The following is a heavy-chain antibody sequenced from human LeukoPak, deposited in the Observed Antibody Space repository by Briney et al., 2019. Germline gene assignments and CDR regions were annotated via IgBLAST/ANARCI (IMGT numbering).Heavy chain of an antibody. V-gene: IGHV4-61*02. CDR2: IYTSGST. CDR3: ARGEDSDLRYCSGGSCSAYNWFDP. Sequence: SETLSLTCTVSGGSISSGSYYWSWIRQPAGKGLEWIGRIYTSGSTNYNPSLKSRVTISVDTSKNQFSLKLSSVTAADTAVYYCARGEDSDLRYCSGGSCSAYNWFDPWGQGTLVTVSS. CDR1: GGSISSGSYY. D-gene: IGHD2-15*01. J-gene: IGHJ5*02.